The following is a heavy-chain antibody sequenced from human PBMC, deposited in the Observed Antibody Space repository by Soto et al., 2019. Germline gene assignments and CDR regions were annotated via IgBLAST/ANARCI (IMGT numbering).Heavy chain of an antibody. CDR3: AKRGSGSQFDY. CDR1: GFTFSSYA. V-gene: IGHV3-23*01. D-gene: IGHD1-26*01. CDR2: ISGSGGST. J-gene: IGHJ4*02. Sequence: GGSVRLSCAASGFTFSSYAMSWVRQAPGKGLEWVSVISGSGGSTYYADSVKGRFTISRDNSKNTLYLQMNSLRAEDTAVYYCAKRGSGSQFDYWGQGTLVTVSS.